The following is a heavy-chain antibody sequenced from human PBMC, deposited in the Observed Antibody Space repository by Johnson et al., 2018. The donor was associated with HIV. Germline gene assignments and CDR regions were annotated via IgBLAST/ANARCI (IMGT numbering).Heavy chain of an antibody. D-gene: IGHD3-22*01. CDR1: GFTFSSYG. J-gene: IGHJ3*02. CDR3: ATSLYYYDSSGFSFDAFDI. V-gene: IGHV3-30*02. Sequence: QVQLVESGGGVVQPGGSLRLSCVASGFTFSSYGMHWVRQAPGKGLEWVAFIRYDGSNKYYADSVKGRFTISRDNSKNTLYLQMNSLRAEDTAVYYCATSLYYYDSSGFSFDAFDIWGQGTKVIVSS. CDR2: IRYDGSNK.